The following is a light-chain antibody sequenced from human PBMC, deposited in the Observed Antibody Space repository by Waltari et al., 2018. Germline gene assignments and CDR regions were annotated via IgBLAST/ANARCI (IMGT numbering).Light chain of an antibody. CDR1: QSVLYNSIHKTY. Sequence: DIVMTQSPDSLAVSLGERATINCKSSQSVLYNSIHKTYVAWYQHKPGQSPKLLIYWAATRDSGVPDRFSGSGSGTDFTLTISSLQAEGVAVYYCQQYYTIPPTFGQGTKVEIQ. CDR2: WAA. CDR3: QQYYTIPPT. V-gene: IGKV4-1*01. J-gene: IGKJ1*01.